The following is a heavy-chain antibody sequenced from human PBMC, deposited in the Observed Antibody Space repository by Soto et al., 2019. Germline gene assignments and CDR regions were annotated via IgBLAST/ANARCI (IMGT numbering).Heavy chain of an antibody. Sequence: QVQLQESGPGLVKPSQTLSLTCTVSGGSISSGGYYWSWIRQHPVKALEWIGYIYHSGSTYYNPSLKSRVAISVDTSKNQFSLNLSSVPAADTAVYYCALEKGLVVGAVDYWGQGTLVTVSS. V-gene: IGHV4-31*03. CDR1: GGSISSGGYY. CDR2: IYHSGST. J-gene: IGHJ4*02. D-gene: IGHD2-21*01. CDR3: ALEKGLVVGAVDY.